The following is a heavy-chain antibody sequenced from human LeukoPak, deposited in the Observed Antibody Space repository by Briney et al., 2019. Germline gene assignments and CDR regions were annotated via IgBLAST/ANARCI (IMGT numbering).Heavy chain of an antibody. Sequence: SETLSLTCTVSGGSIRSSSYYWAWIRQPPGKGLEWIGSIYYSRTTFYNPSLKSRLTISADTSKNQSSLKLSSVTAADTAVYYCARRDIVATIDYWGQGILVTVSS. CDR1: GGSIRSSSYY. J-gene: IGHJ4*02. D-gene: IGHD5-12*01. CDR3: ARRDIVATIDY. CDR2: IYYSRTT. V-gene: IGHV4-39*01.